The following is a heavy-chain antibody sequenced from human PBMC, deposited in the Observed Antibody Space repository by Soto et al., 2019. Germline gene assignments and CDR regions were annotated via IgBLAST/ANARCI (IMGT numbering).Heavy chain of an antibody. CDR1: GGSISSSSYY. V-gene: IGHV4-39*01. CDR3: AGYSSSWYDFGYYYGMDV. J-gene: IGHJ6*02. D-gene: IGHD6-13*01. CDR2: IFYSGST. Sequence: KTSETLSLTCTVSGGSISSSSYYWGWIRQPPGKGLEWIGSIFYSGSTYYNPSLKSRVTISVDTSKNQFSLKLSSVTAADTAVYYCAGYSSSWYDFGYYYGMDVWGQGTTVTVSS.